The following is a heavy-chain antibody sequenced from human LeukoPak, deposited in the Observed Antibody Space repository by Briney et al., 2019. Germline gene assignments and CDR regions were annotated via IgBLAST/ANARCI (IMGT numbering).Heavy chain of an antibody. CDR2: IWYDGGKK. Sequence: GGSLRLSCAASGFTFSSYGMHWVRQAPGKGLEWVAVIWYDGGKKYYADSVKGRFTISRDNSKNTLYLQMDSLRAEDTAVYYCARAGGSSTYPLDYWGQGTLVTVSS. CDR1: GFTFSSYG. J-gene: IGHJ4*02. D-gene: IGHD2-2*01. V-gene: IGHV3-33*01. CDR3: ARAGGSSTYPLDY.